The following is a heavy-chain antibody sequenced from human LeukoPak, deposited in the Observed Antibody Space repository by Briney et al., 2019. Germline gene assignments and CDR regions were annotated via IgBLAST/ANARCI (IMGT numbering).Heavy chain of an antibody. CDR2: INQSGRT. V-gene: IGHV4-34*01. J-gene: IGHJ3*02. Sequence: SETLSLTCTVSGGSISSYYWSWIRQPPGKGLEWIGEINQSGRTNYNSSLKSRVTVSADTSKNQFSLKVNFVTAADTAVYYCARGSGDYENYAFDIWGQGTMVTVSS. D-gene: IGHD2-21*02. CDR3: ARGSGDYENYAFDI. CDR1: GGSISSYY.